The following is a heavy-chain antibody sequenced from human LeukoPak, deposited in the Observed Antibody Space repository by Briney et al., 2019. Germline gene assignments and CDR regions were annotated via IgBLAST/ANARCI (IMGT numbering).Heavy chain of an antibody. V-gene: IGHV3-23*01. CDR3: AKVNYYDSSGYWNYYYGMDV. CDR1: GFTFSSYA. CDR2: ISGSGGST. D-gene: IGHD3-22*01. Sequence: GGSLRLSCAAPGFTFSSYAMSWVRQAPGKGLEWVSAISGSGGSTYYADSVKGRFTISRDNSKNTLYLQMNSLRAEDTAVYYCAKVNYYDSSGYWNYYYGMDVWGQGTTVTVSS. J-gene: IGHJ6*02.